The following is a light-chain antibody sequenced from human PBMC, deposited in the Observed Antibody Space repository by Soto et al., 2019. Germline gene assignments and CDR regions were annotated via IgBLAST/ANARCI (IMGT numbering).Light chain of an antibody. CDR1: QSISRC. CDR3: QLSYNRPRT. V-gene: IGKV1-39*01. CDR2: AAS. Sequence: DVQLSQKPSSLSASVGDRVTITCRTSQSISRCLSWYQQKPGKAPKLLIFAASSLQSGVPSRFSGSGSGTDFTLTISGLQSEDFATYYCQLSYNRPRTFALGTKV. J-gene: IGKJ1*01.